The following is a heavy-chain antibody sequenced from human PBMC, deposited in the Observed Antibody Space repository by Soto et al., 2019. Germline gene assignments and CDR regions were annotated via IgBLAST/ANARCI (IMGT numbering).Heavy chain of an antibody. CDR1: GGTFSSYA. D-gene: IGHD3-10*01. J-gene: IGHJ4*02. Sequence: GASVKVSCKASGGTFSSYAISCVRQAPGQGLEWMGGIIPIFGTANYAQKFQGRVTITADESTSTAYMELSSLRSEDTAVYYCARILYYYGSGSYYPTKYYFDYWGQGTLVTVSS. CDR2: IIPIFGTA. V-gene: IGHV1-69*13. CDR3: ARILYYYGSGSYYPTKYYFDY.